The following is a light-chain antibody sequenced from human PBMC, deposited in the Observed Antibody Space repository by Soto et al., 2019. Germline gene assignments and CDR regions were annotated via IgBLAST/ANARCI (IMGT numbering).Light chain of an antibody. CDR2: GAS. J-gene: IGKJ1*01. CDR3: KQYGSSSRT. V-gene: IGKV3-20*01. Sequence: EIVLTQSPDTLSLSPGERATLSCRASKSFSRSYLAWYQQKPGQAPRLLIYGASSRATGIPDRFSGSGSGTDFTLTISRLEPEDFGVYYCKQYGSSSRTFGQGTKVDIK. CDR1: KSFSRSY.